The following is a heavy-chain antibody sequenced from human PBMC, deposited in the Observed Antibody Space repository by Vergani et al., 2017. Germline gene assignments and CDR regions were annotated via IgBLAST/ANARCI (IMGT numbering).Heavy chain of an antibody. CDR3: ARDGDLGDYGSGSYWVWFDP. CDR1: GYTFTSYA. J-gene: IGHJ5*02. D-gene: IGHD3-10*01. V-gene: IGHV1-3*01. CDR2: INAGNGNT. Sequence: QVQLVQSGAEVKKPGASVKVSCKASGYTFTSYAMHWVRQAPGQRLEWMGWINAGNGNTKYSQKFQGRVTITRDTSASTAYMELSSLRSEETAVYYCARDGDLGDYGSGSYWVWFDPWGQGTLVTVSS.